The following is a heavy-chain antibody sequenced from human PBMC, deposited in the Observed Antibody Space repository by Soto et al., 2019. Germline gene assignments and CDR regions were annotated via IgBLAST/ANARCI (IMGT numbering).Heavy chain of an antibody. J-gene: IGHJ4*02. Sequence: ASVKVSCKASGYTFTSYYMHWVRQAPGQGLEWMGIINPSGGSTSYAQKFQGRVTMTRDTSTSTVYMELSSLRSEDTAVYYCARDHCSGGSCYLEIDYWGQGTLVTVSS. CDR2: INPSGGST. CDR3: ARDHCSGGSCYLEIDY. D-gene: IGHD2-15*01. CDR1: GYTFTSYY. V-gene: IGHV1-46*01.